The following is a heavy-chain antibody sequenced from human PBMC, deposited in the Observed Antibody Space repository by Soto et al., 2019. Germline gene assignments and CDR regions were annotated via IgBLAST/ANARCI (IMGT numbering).Heavy chain of an antibody. CDR2: IFYSGST. CDR3: ARDGNNYYGMDV. Sequence: QVQLQESGPGLAKPSETLSLTCTVSGGSISSYYWNWIRQPPGKGLEWIGYIFYSGSTNQNPSLKSRVTISVDTSKNQYSLKLSSVTAAHTAVYYCARDGNNYYGMDVWGQGTTVTVSS. D-gene: IGHD1-1*01. V-gene: IGHV4-59*01. CDR1: GGSISSYY. J-gene: IGHJ6*02.